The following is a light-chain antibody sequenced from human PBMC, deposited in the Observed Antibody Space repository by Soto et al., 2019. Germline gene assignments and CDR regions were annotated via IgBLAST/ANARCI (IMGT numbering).Light chain of an antibody. Sequence: EIVLTQSPATLSLSPGERATLSCRASRSVRSYLAWYQQKPGQAPRLLIYDASNRAAGIPARFSGSGSETDFTLTISNLEPEDCAVYYWQQRYAWPPITFGQGTRLEIK. J-gene: IGKJ5*01. CDR2: DAS. CDR3: QQRYAWPPIT. V-gene: IGKV3-11*01. CDR1: RSVRSY.